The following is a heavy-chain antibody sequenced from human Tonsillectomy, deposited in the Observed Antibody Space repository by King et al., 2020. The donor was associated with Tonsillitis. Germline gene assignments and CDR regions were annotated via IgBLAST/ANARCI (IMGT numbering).Heavy chain of an antibody. D-gene: IGHD2-2*01. J-gene: IGHJ6*04. V-gene: IGHV1-2*02. CDR1: GYPFSGYY. Sequence: VQLVESGAEVKKPGASVKVSCTPSGYPFSGYYVHWVRQAPGQGLEWMGWINPKSGDTIYAQKFQDRVTMTRDTTISTAYMELSRLRSDDTAVYYCARALYLLLPPGMDVWGKGTTVTVSS. CDR2: INPKSGDT. CDR3: ARALYLLLPPGMDV.